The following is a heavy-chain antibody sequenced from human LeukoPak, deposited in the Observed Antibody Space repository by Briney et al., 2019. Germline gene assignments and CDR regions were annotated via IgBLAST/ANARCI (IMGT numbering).Heavy chain of an antibody. CDR1: GYTFTGYY. CDR3: ARIHTDSSGYYPFDY. D-gene: IGHD3-22*01. CDR2: INPNSGGT. J-gene: IGHJ4*02. Sequence: ASVKVSCKASGYTFTGYYMHWVRQAPGQGLEWMGWINPNSGGTNYAQKFQGRVTMTRDTSISTAYMELSRLRSDDTAVYYCARIHTDSSGYYPFDYWGQGTLVTVSS. V-gene: IGHV1-2*02.